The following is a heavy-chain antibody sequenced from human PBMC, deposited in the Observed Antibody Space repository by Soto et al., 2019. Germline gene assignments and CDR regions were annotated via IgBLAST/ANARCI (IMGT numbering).Heavy chain of an antibody. Sequence: GASVKVSCKASGGTFSSYAISWVRQAPGQGLEWMGGIIPIFGTASYAQKFQGRVTITADKSTSTAYMELSSLRSEDTAVYYCARKGDYYDSSGYYHVYYYYGMDVWGQGTTVTVSS. J-gene: IGHJ6*02. CDR1: GGTFSSYA. CDR3: ARKGDYYDSSGYYHVYYYYGMDV. V-gene: IGHV1-69*06. D-gene: IGHD3-22*01. CDR2: IIPIFGTA.